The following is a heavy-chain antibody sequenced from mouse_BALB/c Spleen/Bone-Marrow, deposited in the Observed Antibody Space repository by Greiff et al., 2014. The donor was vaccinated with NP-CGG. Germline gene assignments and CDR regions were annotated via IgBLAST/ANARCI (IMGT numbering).Heavy chain of an antibody. CDR2: INPVSGGA. Sequence: VQLQSGAELVRPGTAVNVSCKASGYAFTNYLIEWVKQRPGQGLEWIGVINPVSGGANYNEKFKGKATLTADKSSSTAYMQLSSLTSDDSAVYFCARFGRYYFDYWGQGTTLTVSS. V-gene: IGHV1-54*01. CDR1: GYAFTNYL. J-gene: IGHJ2*01. CDR3: ARFGRYYFDY.